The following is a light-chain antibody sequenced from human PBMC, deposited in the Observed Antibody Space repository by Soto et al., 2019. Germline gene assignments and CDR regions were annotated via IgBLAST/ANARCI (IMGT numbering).Light chain of an antibody. CDR2: DTS. J-gene: IGKJ1*01. Sequence: PGERVTLSCRASQSVSSNFLAWYQQKPGQAPRLLIYDTSSRASGIPDRFSGSGSGTDFTLTISCLQSEDFATYYCQQYYSYPRTFGQGTKVDI. V-gene: IGKV3-20*01. CDR3: QQYYSYPRT. CDR1: QSVSSNF.